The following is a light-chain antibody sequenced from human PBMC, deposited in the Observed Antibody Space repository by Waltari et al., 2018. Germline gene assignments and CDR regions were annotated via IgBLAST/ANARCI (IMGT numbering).Light chain of an antibody. CDR2: WAS. V-gene: IGKV4-1*01. Sequence: DIVMTQSPDSLAVSLGERATINCKPRQSVLYSSNNKKYLAWYQQKPGQPPKLLIYWASTRESGVPDRFSGSGSGTDFTLSISSLQAEDVAVYYCQQYYTSPYTFGQGTKLEIK. CDR1: QSVLYSSNNKKY. CDR3: QQYYTSPYT. J-gene: IGKJ2*01.